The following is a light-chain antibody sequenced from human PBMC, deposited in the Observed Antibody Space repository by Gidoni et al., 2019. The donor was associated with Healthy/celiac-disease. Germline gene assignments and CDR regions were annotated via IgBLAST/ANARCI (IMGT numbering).Light chain of an antibody. Sequence: DIVMTQCPDSLAQSLGERATIHCKASQSVLYSSNNKNYLAWYQQKPGQPPKLLIYWAATRESGVPDRFSCSGSGTDFTLTISSLQAEYVAVYYCQQDYSTPPMYTFXQXTKLEIK. V-gene: IGKV4-1*01. CDR1: QSVLYSSNNKNY. CDR3: QQDYSTPPMYT. CDR2: WAA. J-gene: IGKJ2*01.